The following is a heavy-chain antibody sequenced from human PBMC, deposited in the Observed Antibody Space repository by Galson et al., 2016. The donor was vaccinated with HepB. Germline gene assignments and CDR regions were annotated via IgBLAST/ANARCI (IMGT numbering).Heavy chain of an antibody. D-gene: IGHD3-16*01. V-gene: IGHV5-51*01. Sequence: GSGYSFTDYWIGWVRQMPGKGLEWMGIIYPGDSHTRYSPSFQGQVTISADKSISTAYLQWSSLKASDTAIYYCARRLTHDSKIWDIDYWGQGTLVTVSS. CDR3: ARRLTHDSKIWDIDY. CDR2: IYPGDSHT. CDR1: GYSFTDYW. J-gene: IGHJ4*02.